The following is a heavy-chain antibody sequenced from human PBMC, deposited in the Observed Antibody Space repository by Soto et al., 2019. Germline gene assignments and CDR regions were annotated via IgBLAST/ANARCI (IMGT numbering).Heavy chain of an antibody. Sequence: LRLSCAASGFTFNNFAMHWVRQAQGKVLDWVAFISYDGTYKYYSDSVSGRFTVYRDNSKSTLFLQMSSLKFEDTAVYVFANEVDVAFSSLQYGMDVWGQGTTGTVSS. V-gene: IGHV3-30*14. CDR2: ISYDGTYK. CDR1: GFTFNNFA. D-gene: IGHD5-12*01. CDR3: ANEVDVAFSSLQYGMDV. J-gene: IGHJ6*02.